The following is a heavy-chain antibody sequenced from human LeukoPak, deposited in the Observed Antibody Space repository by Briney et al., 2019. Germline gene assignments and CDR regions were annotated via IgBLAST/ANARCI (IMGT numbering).Heavy chain of an antibody. D-gene: IGHD1-26*01. CDR2: IIPIFGTA. CDR1: GYTFTGYY. CDR3: ARDELRGPGAFDI. V-gene: IGHV1-69*05. J-gene: IGHJ3*02. Sequence: GASVKVSCKASGYTFTGYYMHWVRQAPGQGLEWMGRIIPIFGTANYAQKFQGRVTITTDESTSTAYMELSSLRSEDTAVYYCARDELRGPGAFDIWGQGTMVTVSS.